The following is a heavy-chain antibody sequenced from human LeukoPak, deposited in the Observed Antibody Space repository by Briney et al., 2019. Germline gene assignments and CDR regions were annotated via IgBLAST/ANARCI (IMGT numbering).Heavy chain of an antibody. D-gene: IGHD3-9*01. J-gene: IGHJ6*02. CDR3: ARDHILTGTVCYYYGMDV. Sequence: PGGSLRLSCAASGFTVSSNYMSWVRQAPGKGLEWVSVIYSGGSTYYADSVKGRFTISRDNSKNTLYLQMNSLRAEDTAVYYCARDHILTGTVCYYYGMDVWGQGTTVTVSS. CDR1: GFTVSSNY. CDR2: IYSGGST. V-gene: IGHV3-66*01.